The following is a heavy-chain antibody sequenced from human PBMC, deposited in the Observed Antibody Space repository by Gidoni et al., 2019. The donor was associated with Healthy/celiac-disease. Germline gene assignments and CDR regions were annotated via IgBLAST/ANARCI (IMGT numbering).Heavy chain of an antibody. D-gene: IGHD6-13*01. J-gene: IGHJ5*02. CDR3: ARTRQLANWFDP. CDR1: GGSFSGSY. CDR2: INHSGST. V-gene: IGHV4-34*01. Sequence: QVQLQPWGAGLLKPSETLSLTCAVYGGSFSGSYWSWIRQPPGKGLEWIGEINHSGSTNYNPSLKSRVTISVDTSKNQFSLKLSSVTAADTAVYYCARTRQLANWFDPWGQGTLVTVSS.